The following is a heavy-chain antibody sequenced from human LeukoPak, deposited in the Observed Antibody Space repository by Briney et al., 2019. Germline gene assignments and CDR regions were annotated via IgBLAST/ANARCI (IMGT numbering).Heavy chain of an antibody. Sequence: SETLSLTCTVSGGSISSGGYYWSWIRQPPGKGLEWIGYIYHSGSTYCNPSLKSRVTISVDRSKNQFSLKLSSMTAADTAVYYCARDAVGGFWNGSPYYFDYWGQGTLVTVSS. CDR1: GGSISSGGYY. CDR3: ARDAVGGFWNGSPYYFDY. J-gene: IGHJ4*02. D-gene: IGHD3-3*01. V-gene: IGHV4-30-2*01. CDR2: IYHSGST.